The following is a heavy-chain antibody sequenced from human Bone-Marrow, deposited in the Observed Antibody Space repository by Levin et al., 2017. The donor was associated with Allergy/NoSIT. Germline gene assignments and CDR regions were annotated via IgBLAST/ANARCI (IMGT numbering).Heavy chain of an antibody. CDR3: VKGDTISDRQVDY. CDR2: ISSNGGST. Sequence: PGGSLRLSCSASGFTFSSYAMHWVRQAPGKGLEYVSAISSNGGSTYYADSVKGRFTITRDNSKNTLYLQMSSLRAEDTAVYYCVKGDTISDRQVDYWGQGTLVTVSS. D-gene: IGHD3-9*01. J-gene: IGHJ4*02. CDR1: GFTFSSYA. V-gene: IGHV3-64D*06.